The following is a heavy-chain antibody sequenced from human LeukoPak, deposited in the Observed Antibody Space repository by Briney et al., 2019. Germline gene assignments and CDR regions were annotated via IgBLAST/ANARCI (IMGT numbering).Heavy chain of an antibody. V-gene: IGHV3-33*01. CDR3: ARGFRPHYDYVPDV. J-gene: IGHJ6*02. CDR1: GFTFSDYG. Sequence: GGSLGLSCETSGFTFSDYGMHWVRQAPGKGLEWVAVIWHVGSRKYYADSVKGRFTISRDNSKNTLSLQMNSLRAEDTALYCARGFRPHYDYVPDVWGRGTTVIVSS. CDR2: IWHVGSRK. D-gene: IGHD3-10*02.